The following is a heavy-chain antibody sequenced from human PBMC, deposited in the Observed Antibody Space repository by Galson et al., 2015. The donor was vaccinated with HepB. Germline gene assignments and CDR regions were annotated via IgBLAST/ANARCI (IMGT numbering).Heavy chain of an antibody. CDR1: GFSFSTHG. CDR2: ISYDGLTQ. J-gene: IGHJ5*01. V-gene: IGHV3-30*18. CDR3: TKDFSSSLYNWFDS. Sequence: SLRLSCAASGFSFSTHGMHWVRQAPGKGLEWVAMISYDGLTQFYVDSVRGRFTISRDNSKDTLYVQMNSLRDEDTAVYYCTKDFSSSLYNWFDSWGQGTLVTVSS.